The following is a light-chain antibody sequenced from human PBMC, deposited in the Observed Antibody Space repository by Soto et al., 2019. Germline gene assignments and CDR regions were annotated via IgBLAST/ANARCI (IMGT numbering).Light chain of an antibody. CDR1: QSVFYSATNQNS. CDR2: WAS. J-gene: IGKJ3*01. V-gene: IGKV4-1*01. CDR3: QHHIGIPFT. Sequence: DIVMTQSPDSLAVSLGERATINCRSSQSVFYSATNQNSLAWYQKKPGQPPKLLIYWASTRESGVPDRFSGSGSGTDFTLTISSLQAEDVAVYYCQHHIGIPFTFGPGTKVDI.